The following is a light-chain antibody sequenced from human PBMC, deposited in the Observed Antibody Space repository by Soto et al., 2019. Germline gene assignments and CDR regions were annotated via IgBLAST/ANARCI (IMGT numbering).Light chain of an antibody. CDR1: QSVSSTY. Sequence: EIVLTQSPGTLSLSPGERATLSCRASQSVSSTYLAWYQHKPGQAPRLLIYGAFSRATGIPDRFSGSGSGTDFTRTISRLEPEDFAVYYCQQYGSSRTFGQGTKVDIK. V-gene: IGKV3-20*01. CDR2: GAF. CDR3: QQYGSSRT. J-gene: IGKJ1*01.